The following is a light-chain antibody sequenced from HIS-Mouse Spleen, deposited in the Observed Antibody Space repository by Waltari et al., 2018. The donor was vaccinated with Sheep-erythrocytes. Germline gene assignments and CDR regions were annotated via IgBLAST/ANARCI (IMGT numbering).Light chain of an antibody. Sequence: AIQMTQSPSSLSASVGDRVTITCRASQGIRNDLGWYQQKPGKAPKDLIYDASSFQSGVPSRFSGSGSGTDFTLTIRSLQPEDFATYYCLQDYNYPYTFGQGTKLEIK. J-gene: IGKJ2*01. CDR1: QGIRND. CDR3: LQDYNYPYT. CDR2: DAS. V-gene: IGKV1-6*01.